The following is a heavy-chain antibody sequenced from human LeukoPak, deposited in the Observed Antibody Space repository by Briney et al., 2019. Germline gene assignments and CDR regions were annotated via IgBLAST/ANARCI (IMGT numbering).Heavy chain of an antibody. V-gene: IGHV5-51*01. Sequence: GGPLNISGQRSGSTFTTYWIAWVPQLPGKGLEWMGIFHSGDSNNRYSPSFQGQVTISVDKSISTAYLQWSSLKASDTAMYYCGRYPPYHSGMDVWGEGTSVTVSA. J-gene: IGHJ6*04. CDR1: GSTFTTYW. CDR3: GRYPPYHSGMDV. CDR2: FHSGDSNN.